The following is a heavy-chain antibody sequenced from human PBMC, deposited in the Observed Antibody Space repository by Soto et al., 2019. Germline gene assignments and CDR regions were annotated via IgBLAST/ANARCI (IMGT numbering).Heavy chain of an antibody. D-gene: IGHD3-10*01. CDR1: GGSFSGYY. V-gene: IGHV4-34*01. CDR3: ARGDYYGSGSYGY. Sequence: SETLSLTCAVYGGSFSGYYWSWIRQPPGKGLEWIGEINHSGSTNYNPSLKSRVTISVDTSKNQFSLKLSSVTAADTAVYYCARGDYYGSGSYGYWGQGTLVTVSS. J-gene: IGHJ4*02. CDR2: INHSGST.